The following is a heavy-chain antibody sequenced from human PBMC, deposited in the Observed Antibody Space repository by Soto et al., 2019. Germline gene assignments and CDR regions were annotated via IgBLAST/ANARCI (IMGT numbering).Heavy chain of an antibody. CDR2: IIPILGIA. V-gene: IGHV1-69*02. D-gene: IGHD3-10*01. J-gene: IGHJ4*02. CDR3: ARSNYYGSGSFDY. CDR1: GGTFSSYT. Sequence: QVQLVQSGAEVKKPGSSVKVSCKASGGTFSSYTISWVRQAPGQGLEWMGRIIPILGIANYAQKFKGRVTIVADKSTSTAYMELSSLRSEDTAVYYCARSNYYGSGSFDYWGQGALVTVSS.